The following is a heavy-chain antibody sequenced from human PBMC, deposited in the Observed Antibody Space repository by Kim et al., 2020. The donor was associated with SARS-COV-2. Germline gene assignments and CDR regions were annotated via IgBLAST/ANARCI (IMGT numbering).Heavy chain of an antibody. CDR1: GFTFSSYA. Sequence: GGSLRLSCAASGFTFSSYAMHWVRQAPGKGLEWVAVISYDGSNKYYADSVKGRFTISRDNSKNTLYLQMNSLRAEDTAVYYCARDTTFNWNPELYYYYGMDVWGQGTTVTVSS. J-gene: IGHJ6*02. CDR2: ISYDGSNK. CDR3: ARDTTFNWNPELYYYYGMDV. V-gene: IGHV3-30-3*01. D-gene: IGHD1-20*01.